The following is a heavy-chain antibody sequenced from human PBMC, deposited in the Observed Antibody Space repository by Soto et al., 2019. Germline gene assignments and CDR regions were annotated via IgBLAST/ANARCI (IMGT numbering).Heavy chain of an antibody. D-gene: IGHD4-4*01. CDR2: IYYSGST. Sequence: QVQLQESGPGLVKPSQTLSLTCTVSGGSISSGDYYWSWIRQPPGKGLEWIGYIYYSGSTYYNPSLKXPVPIXXDTSKNQFSLKLSSVTAADTAVYYCARSTTTVIDYWGQGTLVTVSS. V-gene: IGHV4-30-4*01. J-gene: IGHJ4*02. CDR3: ARSTTTVIDY. CDR1: GGSISSGDYY.